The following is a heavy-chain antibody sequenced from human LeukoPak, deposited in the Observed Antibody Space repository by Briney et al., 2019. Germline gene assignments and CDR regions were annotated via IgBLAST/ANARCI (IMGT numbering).Heavy chain of an antibody. CDR2: IYSGDSDT. Sequence: GESLKISCKGSGYNFTSYWIGRVRQMPGKGPEWMGIIYSGDSDTRFSPFFQGPVTISADKSIRIAYLQRSRLKTPDPAMEFRYGSGSLDYYYGMDVWGQGTTVTVSS. J-gene: IGHJ6*02. V-gene: IGHV5-51*01. CDR1: GYNFTSYW. D-gene: IGHD3-10*01. CDR3: YGSGSLDYYYGMDV.